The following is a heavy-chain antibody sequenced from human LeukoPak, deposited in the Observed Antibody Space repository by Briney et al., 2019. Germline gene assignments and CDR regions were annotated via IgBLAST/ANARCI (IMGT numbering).Heavy chain of an antibody. CDR3: ARIRGLVVVPAAKRANWFDP. CDR1: GGSFSGYY. V-gene: IGHV4-34*01. Sequence: PSETLSLTCAVYGGSFSGYYWSWLRQPPGKGLEWIGEINHSGSTNYNPSLKSRVTISVDTSKNQFSLKLSSVTAADTAVYYCARIRGLVVVPAAKRANWFDPWGQGTLVTVSS. D-gene: IGHD2-2*01. CDR2: INHSGST. J-gene: IGHJ5*02.